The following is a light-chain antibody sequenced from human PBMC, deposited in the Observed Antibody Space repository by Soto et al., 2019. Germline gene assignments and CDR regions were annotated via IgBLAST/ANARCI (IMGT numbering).Light chain of an antibody. J-gene: IGLJ1*01. V-gene: IGLV2-11*01. Sequence: QSALTQPRSVSGSPGQSVTISCTGTSSDVGGYNYVSWYQQYSGKAPKVMIYDVSKRPSGVPDRFSGSKSGNTASLTISGLQAEDEADYYCCSYADSNTFVFGTGTKLTVL. CDR3: CSYADSNTFV. CDR2: DVS. CDR1: SSDVGGYNY.